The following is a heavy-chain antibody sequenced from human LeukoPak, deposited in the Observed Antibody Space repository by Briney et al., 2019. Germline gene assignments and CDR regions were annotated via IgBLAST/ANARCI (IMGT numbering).Heavy chain of an antibody. CDR3: AKDQGGAYYYDSSAYSY. J-gene: IGHJ4*02. D-gene: IGHD3-22*01. V-gene: IGHV3-23*01. CDR1: GFTFRSYA. Sequence: GGSLRLSCAASGFTFRSYAMSWVRQAPGKGLEWVSAISGNGGSTYYADSVKGRFTISRDNSINTLYLQMNSLRAEDTAVYYCAKDQGGAYYYDSSAYSYWGQGTLVTVSS. CDR2: ISGNGGST.